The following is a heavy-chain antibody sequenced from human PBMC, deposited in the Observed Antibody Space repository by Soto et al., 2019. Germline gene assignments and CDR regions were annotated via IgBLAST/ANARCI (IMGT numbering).Heavy chain of an antibody. V-gene: IGHV4-39*01. CDR1: GGSISSSSYY. CDR3: ARQEWEPRDYYYYYGMDV. J-gene: IGHJ6*02. CDR2: IYYSGST. D-gene: IGHD1-26*01. Sequence: SETLSLTCTVAGGSISSSSYYWGWIRQPPGKGLEWIGSIYYSGSTYYNPSLKSRVTISVDTSKNQFSLKLSSVTAADTAVYYCARQEWEPRDYYYYYGMDVWGQGTTVT.